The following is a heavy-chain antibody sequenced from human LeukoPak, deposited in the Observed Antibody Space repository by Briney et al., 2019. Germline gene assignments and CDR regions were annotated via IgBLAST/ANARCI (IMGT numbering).Heavy chain of an antibody. CDR3: AREGYYYGMDV. Sequence: GASVKVSCKASGYTFTGYYMHWVRQAPGQGLEWMGWISAYNGNTNYAQKLQGRVTMTTDTSTSTAYMELRSLRSDDTAVYYCAREGYYYGMDVWGQGTTVTVSS. J-gene: IGHJ6*02. V-gene: IGHV1-18*04. CDR1: GYTFTGYY. CDR2: ISAYNGNT.